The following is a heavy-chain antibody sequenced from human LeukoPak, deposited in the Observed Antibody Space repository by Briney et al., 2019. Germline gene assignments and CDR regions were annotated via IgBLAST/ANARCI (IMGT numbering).Heavy chain of an antibody. V-gene: IGHV4-39*01. CDR1: GGSISSSSYY. Sequence: SETLSLTCTVSGGSISSSSYYWGWIRQPPGKGLEWIGSIYYSGSTYYNPSLKSRVTVSVDTSKNQFSLKLSSVTAADTAVYYCARHVSSMVRGGTFDYWGQGTLVTVSS. CDR2: IYYSGST. D-gene: IGHD3-10*01. CDR3: ARHVSSMVRGGTFDY. J-gene: IGHJ4*02.